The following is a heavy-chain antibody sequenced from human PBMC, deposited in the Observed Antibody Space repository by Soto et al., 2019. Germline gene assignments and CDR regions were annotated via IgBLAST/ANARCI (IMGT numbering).Heavy chain of an antibody. Sequence: PGGSLRLSCVASGFPFSAYNMNWVRQAPGKGLEWISSITSKSGQTYYAESVRGRFTISRDNAKNSLYLEMNSLGAGDTAVYYCARDLLAGQEPVIPWFEPWGRGTLVTVSS. V-gene: IGHV3-21*06. J-gene: IGHJ5*02. CDR2: ITSKSGQT. CDR3: ARDLLAGQEPVIPWFEP. CDR1: GFPFSAYN. D-gene: IGHD2-21*01.